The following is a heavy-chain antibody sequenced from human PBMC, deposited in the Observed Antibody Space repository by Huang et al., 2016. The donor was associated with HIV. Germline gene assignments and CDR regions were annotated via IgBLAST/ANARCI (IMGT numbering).Heavy chain of an antibody. J-gene: IGHJ4*02. CDR1: GGPFRRYS. V-gene: IGHV1-69*11. Sequence: QVQLLQSGAEVKKPGSSVKVSCKASGGPFRRYSIAWVRQAPGPGLEWMASRVPVVDSPNYAQKLQGRVRVTADESTSTVYMELRDLRPDDTAVYFCARGSLEYSVSSSLDYWGQGTHVTVSS. CDR2: RVPVVDSP. CDR3: ARGSLEYSVSSSLDY. D-gene: IGHD4-4*01.